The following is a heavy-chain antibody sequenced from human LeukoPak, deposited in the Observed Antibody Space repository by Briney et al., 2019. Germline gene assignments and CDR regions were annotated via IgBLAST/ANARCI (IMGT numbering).Heavy chain of an antibody. CDR2: IKRDGSEK. V-gene: IGHV3-7*01. J-gene: IGHJ4*02. Sequence: PGGSLRLSCAASGFTFSSYWMSWVRQAPGKGLEWVANIKRDGSEKYYVDSVKGRFTISRDNAKNSLYLQMNSLRAEDTAVYYCARDLRGDYYAYWGQGTLVTVSS. D-gene: IGHD3-10*01. CDR1: GFTFSSYW. CDR3: ARDLRGDYYAY.